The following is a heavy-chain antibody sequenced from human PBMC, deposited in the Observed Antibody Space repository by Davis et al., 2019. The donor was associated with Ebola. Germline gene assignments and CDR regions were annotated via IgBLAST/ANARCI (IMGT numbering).Heavy chain of an antibody. CDR1: GFIFSNYA. CDR3: AKDGSNWDFDY. Sequence: GGSLRLSCAASGFIFSNYAMHWVRQAPGKGLEWVAVISYNGVNKNCADSVKGRFTVSRDNSKNTLYLEMNSLGAEDTAVYYCAKDGSNWDFDYWGQGTLVAVSS. CDR2: ISYNGVNK. J-gene: IGHJ4*02. D-gene: IGHD7-27*01. V-gene: IGHV3-30-3*02.